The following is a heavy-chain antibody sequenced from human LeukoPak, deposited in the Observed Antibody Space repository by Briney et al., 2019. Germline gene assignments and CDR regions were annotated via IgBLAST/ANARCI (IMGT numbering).Heavy chain of an antibody. CDR3: ARGSMGGSGTSYKDFYYGMDV. J-gene: IGHJ6*02. D-gene: IGHD3-10*01. CDR2: IHTSRST. V-gene: IGHV4-4*07. CDR1: GGSISTYY. Sequence: PSETLSLTCTVSGGSISTYYWSWIRQPAGKGLEWIGRIHTSRSTNYNPSLKSRVTMSVDTSKNQFSLKLNSVTAADTAVYYCARGSMGGSGTSYKDFYYGMDVWGQGTTVTVSS.